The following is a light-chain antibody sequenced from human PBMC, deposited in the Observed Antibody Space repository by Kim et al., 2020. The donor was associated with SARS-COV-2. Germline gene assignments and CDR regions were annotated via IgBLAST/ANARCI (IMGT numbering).Light chain of an antibody. CDR2: GAS. J-gene: IGKJ1*01. V-gene: IGKV3-20*01. CDR1: QTVSSDY. CDR3: QHYGGSLWT. Sequence: EIVLTQSPGTLSLSAGERATLSCRASQTVSSDYLAWFQQKPGQPPRLLICGASSRAAGVPDRFSGSGSGTDFTLTVSRLEPEDFAVYFCQHYGGSLWTFGQGTKVDIK.